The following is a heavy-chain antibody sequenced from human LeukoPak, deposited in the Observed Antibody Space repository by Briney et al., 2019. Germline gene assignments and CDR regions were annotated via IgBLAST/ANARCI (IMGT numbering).Heavy chain of an antibody. D-gene: IGHD1-26*01. J-gene: IGHJ3*02. V-gene: IGHV4-31*02. Sequence: SETLSLTCIDPGGSIRTGGHYWSWIRQHPGKGLEWIGYIYYSGSTFYNPSLKSRVTISIDTSKNQFSLKLISVTAADTAVYYCARGGRGAFDIWGQGTKVTVSP. CDR2: IYYSGST. CDR1: GGSIRTGGHY. CDR3: ARGGRGAFDI.